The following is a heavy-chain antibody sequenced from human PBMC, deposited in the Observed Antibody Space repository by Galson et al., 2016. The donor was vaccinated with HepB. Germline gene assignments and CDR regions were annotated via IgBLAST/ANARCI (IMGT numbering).Heavy chain of an antibody. CDR2: ISYYGSDK. CDR1: GFTFSSYG. CDR3: AKDGQLWLGRIDY. Sequence: SLRLSCAASGFTFSSYGMHWVRQAPGKGLEWVAVISYYGSDKYYADSVRGRFTISRDNSKNTLYLQMNSLRAEDTAVYYRAKDGQLWLGRIDYWGQGTLVTVSS. J-gene: IGHJ4*02. D-gene: IGHD5-18*01. V-gene: IGHV3-30*18.